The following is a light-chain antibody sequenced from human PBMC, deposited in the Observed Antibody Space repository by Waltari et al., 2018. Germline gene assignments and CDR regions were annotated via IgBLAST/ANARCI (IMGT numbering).Light chain of an antibody. V-gene: IGKV1-39*01. CDR1: QSISSY. CDR3: QQSYSTPLT. CDR2: AAS. J-gene: IGKJ4*01. Sequence: EIEMTHSPSSLSASVGARVTITCRASQSISSYLNWYQQKPGKVPKLLIYAASSLQSGVPSRFSGSGSGTDFTLTISSLQPEDFATYYCQQSYSTPLTFGGGTKVEIK.